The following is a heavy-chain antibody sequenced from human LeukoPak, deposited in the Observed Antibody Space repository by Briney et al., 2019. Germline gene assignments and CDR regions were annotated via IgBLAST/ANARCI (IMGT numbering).Heavy chain of an antibody. J-gene: IGHJ3*02. CDR3: ASPVAGTRNGLGI. Sequence: GGSLRLSCAASGFTFSSHWMHWVRQAPGKGLVWVSRINSDGSDTNYADSVMGRFTISRDNAKNTLYLQMNSLRAEDTAVYYCASPVAGTRNGLGIWGQGTMVTVSS. D-gene: IGHD6-19*01. CDR1: GFTFSSHW. CDR2: INSDGSDT. V-gene: IGHV3-74*01.